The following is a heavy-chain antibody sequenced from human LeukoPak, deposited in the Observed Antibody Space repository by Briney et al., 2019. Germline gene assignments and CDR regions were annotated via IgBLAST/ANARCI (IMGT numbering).Heavy chain of an antibody. CDR2: ISAYNGNT. CDR3: ARGRAAAATYNWFDP. J-gene: IGHJ5*02. D-gene: IGHD6-13*01. CDR1: GYTFTSYG. V-gene: IGHV1-18*01. Sequence: ASVKVSCKASGYTFTSYGISWVRQAPGQGLEWMGWISAYNGNTNYAQKLQGRVTMTTDTSTSTAYMELRSLRSDDTAVYYCARGRAAAATYNWFDPWGQGTLVTVSS.